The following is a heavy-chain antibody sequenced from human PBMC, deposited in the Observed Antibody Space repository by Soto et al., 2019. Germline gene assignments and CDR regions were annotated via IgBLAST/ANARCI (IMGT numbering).Heavy chain of an antibody. V-gene: IGHV4-39*07. CDR3: AREGRQWELHDAFDI. Sequence: SETLSLTCTVSGGSISSSSYYWGWIRQPPGKGLEWIGSIYYSGSTYYNPSLKSRVTISVDTSKNQFSLKLSSVTAADTAVYYCAREGRQWELHDAFDIWGQGTMVTVSS. J-gene: IGHJ3*02. D-gene: IGHD1-26*01. CDR2: IYYSGST. CDR1: GGSISSSSYY.